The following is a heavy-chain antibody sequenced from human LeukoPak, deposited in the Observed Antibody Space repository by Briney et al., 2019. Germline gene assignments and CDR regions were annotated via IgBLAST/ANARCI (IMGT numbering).Heavy chain of an antibody. D-gene: IGHD2-15*01. J-gene: IGHJ4*02. Sequence: GGSLRLSCAASGFTFSSYSMNWVRQAPGKGLEWVSSISNSSSYIYYADSVKGRFTISRDNAKNSLYLQMNSLRAEDTAVYYCARDEVADYWGQGTLVTVSS. CDR1: GFTFSSYS. CDR3: ARDEVADY. V-gene: IGHV3-21*01. CDR2: ISNSSSYI.